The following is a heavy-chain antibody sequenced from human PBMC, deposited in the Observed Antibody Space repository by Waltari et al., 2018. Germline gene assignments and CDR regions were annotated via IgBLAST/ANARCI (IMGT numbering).Heavy chain of an antibody. CDR3: ARGVGSGQGVVH. J-gene: IGHJ4*02. CDR1: GFTSTAYW. Sequence: GRLVESGGTLVRPGGSLRPTCAASGFTSTAYWMGWVRQAPGKGLEWVANINEDGSEKNYVDSVKGRFTISRDNTENSLYLQMNSLRGEDTAVYYCARGVGSGQGVVHWGQGTLVTVSS. CDR2: INEDGSEK. V-gene: IGHV3-7*01. D-gene: IGHD1-26*01.